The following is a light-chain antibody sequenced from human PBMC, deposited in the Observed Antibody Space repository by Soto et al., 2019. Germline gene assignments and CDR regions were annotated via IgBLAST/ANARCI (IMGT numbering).Light chain of an antibody. V-gene: IGLV2-14*01. CDR3: SSYTRSSTYV. Sequence: QSVLTQPASVSASPGQSIAISCSGTSSDVGAYDYVSWYQHHPGKAPKLIIYEVTYRSSGVSNRFSASKSGNTASLTISGLQAEDEADYYCSSYTRSSTYVFGTGTKLTVL. CDR2: EVT. CDR1: SSDVGAYDY. J-gene: IGLJ1*01.